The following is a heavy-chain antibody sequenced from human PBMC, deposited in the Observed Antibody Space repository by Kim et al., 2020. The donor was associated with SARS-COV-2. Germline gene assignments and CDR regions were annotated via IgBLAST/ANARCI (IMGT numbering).Heavy chain of an antibody. CDR3: VGGLGGTNAFDI. CDR1: GFTFNGYW. V-gene: IGHV3-74*01. Sequence: GGSLRLSCAASGFTFNGYWMHWVRQAPGKGLVWVSRINTDGSDTIYTDSVKGRFTISRDNAKNTLYLQMNSLRAEDTAVYYCVGGLGGTNAFDIWGQGTMVAVSS. CDR2: INTDGSDT. D-gene: IGHD2-15*01. J-gene: IGHJ3*02.